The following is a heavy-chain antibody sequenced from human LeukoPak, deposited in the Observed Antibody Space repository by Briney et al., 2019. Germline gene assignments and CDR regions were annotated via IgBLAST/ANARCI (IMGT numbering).Heavy chain of an antibody. Sequence: ASVKVSCKASGGTFSSYAISWVRQAPGQGLEWMGGIIPIFGTANYAQKFQGRVTITADKSTSTAYMELSSLRSEDTAVYYCARGGWLCENWNPWESPYYYYYMDVWGKGTTVTVSS. D-gene: IGHD1-1*01. J-gene: IGHJ6*03. CDR1: GGTFSSYA. V-gene: IGHV1-69*06. CDR3: ARGGWLCENWNPWESPYYYYYMDV. CDR2: IIPIFGTA.